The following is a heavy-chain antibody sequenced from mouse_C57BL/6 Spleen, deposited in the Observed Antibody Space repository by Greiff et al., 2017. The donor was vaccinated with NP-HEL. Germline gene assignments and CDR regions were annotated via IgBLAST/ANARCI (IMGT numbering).Heavy chain of an antibody. V-gene: IGHV3-6*01. Sequence: EVQLQESGPGLVKPSQSLSLTCSVTGYSITSGYYWNWIRQFPGNKLEWMGYISYDGSTNYNPSLKNRISITRDTSKNQCFLKLNSVTTEDTATYYCARDTTVPDWYFDVWGTGTTVTVSS. CDR1: GYSITSGYY. CDR2: ISYDGST. J-gene: IGHJ1*03. CDR3: ARDTTVPDWYFDV. D-gene: IGHD1-1*01.